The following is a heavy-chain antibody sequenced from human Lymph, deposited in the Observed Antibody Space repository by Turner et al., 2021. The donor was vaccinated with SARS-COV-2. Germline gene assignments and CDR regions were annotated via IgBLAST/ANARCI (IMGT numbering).Heavy chain of an antibody. V-gene: IGHV1-8*01. Sequence: QVQLVQSVPKVKKPGASVKVACMACGYTFTRYDINWVRQATGQGLEWMGWMAPNSGNTGYAQKFQGRVTMTRNTSISTADMELSSLGTEDTAVYYCARAAQLTVWFDPWGQGTLVTVSS. CDR2: MAPNSGNT. CDR1: GYTFTRYD. D-gene: IGHD3-9*01. CDR3: ARAAQLTVWFDP. J-gene: IGHJ5*02.